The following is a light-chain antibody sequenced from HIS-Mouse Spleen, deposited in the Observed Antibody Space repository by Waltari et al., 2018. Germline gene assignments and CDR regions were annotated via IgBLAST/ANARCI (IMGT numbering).Light chain of an antibody. CDR3: QSSDSRGTYVV. V-gene: IGLV3-25*03. CDR1: ALPKQY. Sequence: SYELTQPPSVSVSPGQTARITCSGDALPKQYAYWYQQKPGQAPVLGIYKDSERPPGIPDRFSCSISGTTHTLTISGVQAEDEADYYCQSSDSRGTYVVFGGGTKLTVL. J-gene: IGLJ2*01. CDR2: KDS.